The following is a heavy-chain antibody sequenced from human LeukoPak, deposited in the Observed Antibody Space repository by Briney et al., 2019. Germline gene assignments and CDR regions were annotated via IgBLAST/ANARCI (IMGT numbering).Heavy chain of an antibody. V-gene: IGHV4-4*07. CDR1: GGSISSYY. CDR2: IYTSGST. D-gene: IGHD3-10*01. Sequence: SETLSLTCTVSGGSISSYYWSWIRQPAGKGLEWIGRIYTSGSTNHNPSLKSRVTMSADTSKNQLSLMLSSVTAADTALYYCARESGGYYGSVTYWFDPWGQGTLVTVSS. J-gene: IGHJ5*02. CDR3: ARESGGYYGSVTYWFDP.